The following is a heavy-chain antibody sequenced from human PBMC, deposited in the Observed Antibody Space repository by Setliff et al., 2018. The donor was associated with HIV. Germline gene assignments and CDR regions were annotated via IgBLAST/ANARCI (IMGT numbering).Heavy chain of an antibody. D-gene: IGHD2-15*01. J-gene: IGHJ4*02. CDR2: INHSGTT. CDR1: GGSFSGYF. CDR3: ATRGSGSHLRFFDY. Sequence: PSETLSLTCAVSGGSFSGYFWSWIRQAPGKGPEWIGEINHSGTTNYSPSLKSRVSISIDTSKNKFSLKLTSLTAADTAVYYCATRGSGSHLRFFDYWGQGTLVTVSS. V-gene: IGHV4-34*01.